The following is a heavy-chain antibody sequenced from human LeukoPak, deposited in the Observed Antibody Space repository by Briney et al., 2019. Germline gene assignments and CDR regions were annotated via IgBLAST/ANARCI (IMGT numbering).Heavy chain of an antibody. CDR1: GYTFTGYY. Sequence: ASVKVSCKASGYTFTGYYMHWVRQAPGQGLEWMGWINPNSGGTNYAQKFQGRVTMTRDTSVSTAYMELSRLRSEDTAVYYCATAVPQQPGYYYYYMDVWGKGTTVTVSS. CDR2: INPNSGGT. CDR3: ATAVPQQPGYYYYYMDV. D-gene: IGHD6-13*01. V-gene: IGHV1-2*02. J-gene: IGHJ6*03.